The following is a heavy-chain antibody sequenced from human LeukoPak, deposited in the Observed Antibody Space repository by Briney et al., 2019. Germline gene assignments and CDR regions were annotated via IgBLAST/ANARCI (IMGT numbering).Heavy chain of an antibody. V-gene: IGHV5-51*01. CDR2: VYPGDSDT. CDR3: VTDGQWIGQLGATPPFDP. CDR1: GYSVTNYW. J-gene: IGHJ5*02. D-gene: IGHD3-10*01. Sequence: GESLKISCKGSGYSVTNYWIGWVRQMPGKGLGWMGIVYPGDSDTIYSPSFQGQVTISADKSISTAYLRWSSLTTSHTAIYYCVTDGQWIGQLGATPPFDPWGQGTLVTVSS.